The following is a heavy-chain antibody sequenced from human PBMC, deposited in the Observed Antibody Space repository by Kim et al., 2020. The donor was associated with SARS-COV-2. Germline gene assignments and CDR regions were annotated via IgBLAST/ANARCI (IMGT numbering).Heavy chain of an antibody. Sequence: YNPSLKSRFTISVDTSKNQFSLKLTSVTATDSAVFYCARFRATASAFDIWGQGTMVTVSS. D-gene: IGHD1-26*01. J-gene: IGHJ3*02. V-gene: IGHV4-39*01. CDR3: ARFRATASAFDI.